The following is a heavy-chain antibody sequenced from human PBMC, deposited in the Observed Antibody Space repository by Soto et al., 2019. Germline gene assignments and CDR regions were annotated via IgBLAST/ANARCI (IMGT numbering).Heavy chain of an antibody. V-gene: IGHV1-3*01. CDR3: ANYPTTVTSDY. CDR2: INAGNGNT. CDR1: GYTFTSYA. D-gene: IGHD4-17*01. J-gene: IGHJ4*02. Sequence: ASVKVSCKASGYTFTSYAMHWVRQAPGQRLEWMGWINAGNGNTKYSQKFQGRVTISVDTSKNQFSLKLSSVTAADTAVYYCANYPTTVTSDYWGQGTLVTVSS.